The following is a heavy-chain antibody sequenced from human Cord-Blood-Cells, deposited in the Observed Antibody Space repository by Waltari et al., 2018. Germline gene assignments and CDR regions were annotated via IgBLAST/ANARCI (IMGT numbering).Heavy chain of an antibody. J-gene: IGHJ5*02. V-gene: IGHV4-34*01. D-gene: IGHD2-2*01. Sequence: QVQLQQWGAGLLKPSETLSLSGYYWRWIRQPPGKGLEWIGEINHSGSTNYNPSLKSRVTISVDTSKNQFSLKLSSVTAADTAVYYCASLGCSSTSCYWFDPWGQGTLVTVSS. CDR2: INHSGST. CDR1: GYY. CDR3: ASLGCSSTSCYWFDP.